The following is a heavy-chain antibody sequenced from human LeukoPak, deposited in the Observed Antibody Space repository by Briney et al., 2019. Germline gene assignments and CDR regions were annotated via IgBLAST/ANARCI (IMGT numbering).Heavy chain of an antibody. CDR3: AKSGDYYYYYMDV. Sequence: GGSLRLSCAASGFTVSSNYMSWVRQAPGKGLEWVSVIYSGGSTYYADSVKGRFTISRDNSKNTLYLQMNSLRAEDTAVYYCAKSGDYYYYYMDVWGKGTTVTVSS. J-gene: IGHJ6*03. CDR1: GFTVSSNY. CDR2: IYSGGST. D-gene: IGHD3-10*01. V-gene: IGHV3-53*01.